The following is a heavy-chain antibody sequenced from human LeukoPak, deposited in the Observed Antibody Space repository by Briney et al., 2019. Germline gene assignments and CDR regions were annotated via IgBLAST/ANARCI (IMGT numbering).Heavy chain of an antibody. Sequence: SETQSLTCTLSGGSISSSSYYWGWIRQPPGKGLEWIGSIYYSGSTYYNPSLKSRVTISVDTSKNQFSLKLTSVTAADTAMYYCARPTDGDWGAFDIWGQGTMVTVSS. CDR2: IYYSGST. CDR1: GGSISSSSYY. D-gene: IGHD4-17*01. CDR3: ARPTDGDWGAFDI. V-gene: IGHV4-39*07. J-gene: IGHJ3*02.